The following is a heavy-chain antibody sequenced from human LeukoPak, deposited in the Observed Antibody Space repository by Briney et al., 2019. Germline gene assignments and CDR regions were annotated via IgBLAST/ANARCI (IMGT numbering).Heavy chain of an antibody. CDR2: IGPHSSAT. CDR3: AREGNGLLSKDFDY. J-gene: IGHJ4*02. CDR1: GFTFTDYY. V-gene: IGHV1-2*02. D-gene: IGHD2/OR15-2a*01. Sequence: ASMKVSCKSSGFTFTDYYINWVRQAPGQGLEWMGYIGPHSSATSSPQEFQGRVTMTRDTSMSTAYMELTRLTSDDTAVYYCAREGNGLLSKDFDYWGQGTLVTASS.